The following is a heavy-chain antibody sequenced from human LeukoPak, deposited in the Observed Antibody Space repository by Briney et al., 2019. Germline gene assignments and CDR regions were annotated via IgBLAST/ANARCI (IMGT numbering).Heavy chain of an antibody. CDR2: IGGLGGST. J-gene: IGHJ4*02. D-gene: IGHD2-21*01. Sequence: GGSLRLSCAASGFTFSSHAMGWVRQAPGKGLEWVSGIGGLGGSTYYAGSVKGRFTISRDNSQDTLYLHMNSLRADDTAVYYCARDPGVIAFHYFDYWGQGSLVTVSS. V-gene: IGHV3-23*01. CDR1: GFTFSSHA. CDR3: ARDPGVIAFHYFDY.